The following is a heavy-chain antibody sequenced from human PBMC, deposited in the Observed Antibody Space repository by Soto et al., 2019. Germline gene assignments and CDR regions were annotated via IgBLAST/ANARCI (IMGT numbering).Heavy chain of an antibody. J-gene: IGHJ4*02. CDR1: GFSFSSYG. Sequence: QVQLVESGGGVVEPGRSLRLSCAASGFSFSSYGMHWVRQAPGKGLEWVAVISYDGSNKYYADSVKGRFTISRDNSKNTLYLQMNSLRAEDTAVYYCAKDPGAAVAGTVGEYWGQGTLVTVSS. CDR2: ISYDGSNK. V-gene: IGHV3-30*18. D-gene: IGHD6-19*01. CDR3: AKDPGAAVAGTVGEY.